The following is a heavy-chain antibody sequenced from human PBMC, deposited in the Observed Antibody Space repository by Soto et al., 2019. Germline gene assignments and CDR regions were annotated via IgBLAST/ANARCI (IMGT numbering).Heavy chain of an antibody. Sequence: QVQLVQSGAEVERPGASVKVSCKASGYSFTSYGLGWVRQAPGQGLEWMGWIGAYNGNPNYAQQLQGRVTLTTDTTTSTAYMELRSLRSDDTAVYDSARGTPGYSDGPVYYYCGMYVSGQGSTGTVSS. CDR3: ARGTPGYSDGPVYYYCGMYV. V-gene: IGHV1-18*04. CDR2: IGAYNGNP. D-gene: IGHD5-18*01. J-gene: IGHJ6*02. CDR1: GYSFTSYG.